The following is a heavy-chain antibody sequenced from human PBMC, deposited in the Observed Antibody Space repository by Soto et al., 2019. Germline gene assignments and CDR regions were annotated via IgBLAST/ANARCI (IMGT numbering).Heavy chain of an antibody. J-gene: IGHJ4*02. CDR2: IWYHGNSM. V-gene: IGHV3-33*01. CDR3: ARYNTGHSDY. D-gene: IGHD1-20*01. CDR1: GFTFSSYG. Sequence: QGQLVESGGGVVQPGRSLRLSCAASGFTFSSYGMHWVRQAPGKGLEWVAVIWYHGNSMYYADSVKGRFTISRDNSKNTLYLQMNNLRAEDTAMYYCARYNTGHSDYWGQGTLVTVSS.